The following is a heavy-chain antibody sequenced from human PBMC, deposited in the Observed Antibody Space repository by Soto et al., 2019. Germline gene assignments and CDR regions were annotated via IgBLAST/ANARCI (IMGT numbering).Heavy chain of an antibody. V-gene: IGHV3-74*03. CDR3: AKPGPNPYYYDSSGYYTFDY. J-gene: IGHJ4*02. CDR2: LHSDGSTT. Sequence: EVQLVESGGGLVQPGGSLRLSCAASGFILSSYWMHWVRQVPGKGLVWVSRLHSDGSTTTYAGSVKGRFTISRDNAKNTLYLQMNSLRAEDTAVYYCAKPGPNPYYYDSSGYYTFDYWGQGTLVTVSS. D-gene: IGHD3-22*01. CDR1: GFILSSYW.